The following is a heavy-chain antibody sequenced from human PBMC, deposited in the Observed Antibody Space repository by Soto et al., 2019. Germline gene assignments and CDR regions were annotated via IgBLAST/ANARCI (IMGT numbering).Heavy chain of an antibody. CDR1: GYTFTSYG. Sequence: GPSVKVSCKASGYTFTSYGISWVRQAPGQGLEWMGWISAYNGNTNYAQKLQGRVTMTTDTSTSTAYMELRSLRSDDTAVYYCAREAAIGYCSSTSCYALDYWGQGTLVTVSS. J-gene: IGHJ4*02. D-gene: IGHD2-2*01. CDR2: ISAYNGNT. CDR3: AREAAIGYCSSTSCYALDY. V-gene: IGHV1-18*01.